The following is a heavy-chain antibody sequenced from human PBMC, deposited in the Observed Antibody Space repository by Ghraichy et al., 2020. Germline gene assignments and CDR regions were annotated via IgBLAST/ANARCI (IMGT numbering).Heavy chain of an antibody. CDR3: AKGLVLFYNNYGYYFQY. CDR2: ITDSGDNT. J-gene: IGHJ4*02. D-gene: IGHD2/OR15-2a*01. V-gene: IGHV3-23*01. CDR1: GFIFSNYG. Sequence: GESLNISCAASGFIFSNYGMSWVRQAPGKGLEWVSAITDSGDNTYYADSVKGRSTFSRDNSKNTLYLQLNSLRADDTALYYCAKGLVLFYNNYGYYFQYWRQGTLVTVPS.